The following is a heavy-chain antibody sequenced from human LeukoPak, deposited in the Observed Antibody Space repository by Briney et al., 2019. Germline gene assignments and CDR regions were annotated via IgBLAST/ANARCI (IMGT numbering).Heavy chain of an antibody. V-gene: IGHV3-21*01. D-gene: IGHD3-16*01. J-gene: IGHJ3*02. Sequence: GGSLRLSCLASGFTFSTSTMVWVRQAPGKGLQWVSAISGSNKYIDYADSVGGRFTISRDNAQNSLYLQINSLRADDTAVYYCARELNYDGTFDIWGQGTMVTVSS. CDR3: ARELNYDGTFDI. CDR1: GFTFSTST. CDR2: ISGSNKYI.